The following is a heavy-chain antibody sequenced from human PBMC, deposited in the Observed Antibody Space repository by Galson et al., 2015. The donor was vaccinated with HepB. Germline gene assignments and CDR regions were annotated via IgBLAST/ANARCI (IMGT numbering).Heavy chain of an antibody. CDR2: IYWDDDK. D-gene: IGHD5-12*01. Sequence: PALVKPTQTLTLTCTFSGFSLSTSGVGVGWIRQPPGKALEWLALIYWDDDKRYSPSLKSRLTITKDTSKNQVVLTMTNMDPVDTATYYCAHIGLRWPLDAFDIWGQGTMVTVSS. V-gene: IGHV2-5*02. J-gene: IGHJ3*02. CDR3: AHIGLRWPLDAFDI. CDR1: GFSLSTSGVG.